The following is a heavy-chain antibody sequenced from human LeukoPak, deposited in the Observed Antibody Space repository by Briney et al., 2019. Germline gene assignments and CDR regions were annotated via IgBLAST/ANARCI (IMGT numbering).Heavy chain of an antibody. CDR1: GFTFSNNV. Sequence: PGGSLRLSCEASGFTFSNNVMNWVRQAPGKGLEWVSSIRGSGDVTYYADSVKGRFTISRDNSKNTLYLQMNSLRAEDTAVYYCAKDLYPLDYYFDYWGQGTLVTVSS. CDR3: AKDLYPLDYYFDY. D-gene: IGHD2-8*01. V-gene: IGHV3-23*01. CDR2: IRGSGDVT. J-gene: IGHJ4*02.